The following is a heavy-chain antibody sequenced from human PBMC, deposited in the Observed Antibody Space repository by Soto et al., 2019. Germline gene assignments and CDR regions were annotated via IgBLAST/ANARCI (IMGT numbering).Heavy chain of an antibody. CDR3: ARLGTPYYSSSWGNWFDP. CDR2: IIPIFGTA. V-gene: IGHV1-69*01. CDR1: GGTFSSYA. D-gene: IGHD6-13*01. J-gene: IGHJ5*02. Sequence: QVQLVQSGAEVKKPGSSVKVSCKASGGTFSSYAISWVRQAPGQGLEWMGGIIPIFGTANYAQKFQGRVTITADESTSTAYMELSSLRSEDTAVYYCARLGTPYYSSSWGNWFDPWGHGTLDTVSS.